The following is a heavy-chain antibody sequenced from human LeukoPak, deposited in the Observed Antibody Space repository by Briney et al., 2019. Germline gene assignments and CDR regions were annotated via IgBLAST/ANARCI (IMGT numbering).Heavy chain of an antibody. CDR3: VRSAFLTTEFYFDY. V-gene: IGHV3-74*01. CDR1: GFTFSSYW. CDR2: INSDGSST. D-gene: IGHD4-11*01. J-gene: IGHJ4*01. Sequence: GGSLRLSCAASGFTFSSYWMHWVRQAPGKGLVWVSRINSDGSSTSYADSVKGRFTISRDNSKNTLYLQMNSLRAEDTAVYYCVRSAFLTTEFYFDYWGHGTLVTVSS.